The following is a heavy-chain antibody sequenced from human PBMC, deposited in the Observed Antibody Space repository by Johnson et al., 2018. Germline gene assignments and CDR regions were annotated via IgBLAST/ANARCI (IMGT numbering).Heavy chain of an antibody. CDR1: GFTFDDYA. J-gene: IGHJ3*02. CDR2: ISREGGST. CDR3: AKGDYYDSSGTSDDAFDI. V-gene: IGHV3-43D*03. D-gene: IGHD3-22*01. Sequence: EVQLVESGGVVVQPGGSLRLSCAASGFTFDDYAMHWVRQAPGKGLEWVSLISREGGSTYFAESLKGRFTIPQDKSKNSLYLQMNSLRVEDNPLYYFAKGDYYDSSGTSDDAFDIWGQGTMVTVSS.